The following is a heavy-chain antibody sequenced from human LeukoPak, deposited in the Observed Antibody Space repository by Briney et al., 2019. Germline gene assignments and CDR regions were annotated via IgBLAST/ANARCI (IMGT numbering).Heavy chain of an antibody. J-gene: IGHJ6*02. V-gene: IGHV1-69*04. CDR2: IIPILGIA. Sequence: ASVKVSCKASGGTFSSYAISWVRQAPGQGLEWMGRIIPILGIANYAQKFQGRVTITADKSTSTAYMELSSLRSEDTAVYYCARGMGYYDILTGYHSGLQANNYYYYGMDVWGQGTTVTVSS. CDR1: GGTFSSYA. D-gene: IGHD3-9*01. CDR3: ARGMGYYDILTGYHSGLQANNYYYYGMDV.